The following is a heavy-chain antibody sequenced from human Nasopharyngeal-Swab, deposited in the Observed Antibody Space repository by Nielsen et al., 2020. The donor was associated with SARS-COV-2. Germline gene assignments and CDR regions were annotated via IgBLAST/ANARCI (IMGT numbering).Heavy chain of an antibody. CDR3: ARASIGCRGALSCEGAY. Sequence: SEQVTCKASGGTLSKYVYTWVRQAPGQGIEWIGGINPISGSEKYNQRFQGRVTITADEATGTAYLDVGSLRSEDTAVYFCARASIGCRGALSCEGAYWGQGTLVTVSS. J-gene: IGHJ4*02. CDR2: INPISGSE. V-gene: IGHV1-69*13. CDR1: GGTLSKYV. D-gene: IGHD2-2*01.